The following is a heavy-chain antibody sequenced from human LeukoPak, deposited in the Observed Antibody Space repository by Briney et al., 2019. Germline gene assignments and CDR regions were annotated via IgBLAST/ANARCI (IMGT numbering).Heavy chain of an antibody. V-gene: IGHV1-2*02. CDR1: GYTFTGYY. CDR3: ARADGTTIFGMLIIFHAY. D-gene: IGHD3-3*01. J-gene: IGHJ4*02. Sequence: ASVKVSCKASGYTFTGYYIHWVRQAPGQGLEWMGWINPNSGGTNYAQKFQGRVTMTRDTSISTAYMELSRLTSDDTAVYYCARADGTTIFGMLIIFHAYWGQGTLVTVSS. CDR2: INPNSGGT.